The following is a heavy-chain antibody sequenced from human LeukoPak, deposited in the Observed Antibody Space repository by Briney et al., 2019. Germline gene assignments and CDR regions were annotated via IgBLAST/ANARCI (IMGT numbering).Heavy chain of an antibody. CDR1: GFTFSSYS. V-gene: IGHV3-21*01. D-gene: IGHD1-14*01. CDR2: ISSSSSYI. CDR3: ARDRSGALDY. Sequence: PGGSLRHSCAASGFTFSSYSMNWVRQAPGEGLGWVSSISSSSSYIYYADSVKGRFTISRDNAENSLYLQMNSPRAVDPPVYYFARDRSGALDYWGRGTLVTVSS. J-gene: IGHJ4*02.